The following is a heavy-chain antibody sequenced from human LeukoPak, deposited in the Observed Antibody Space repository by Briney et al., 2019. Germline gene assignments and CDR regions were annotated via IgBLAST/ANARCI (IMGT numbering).Heavy chain of an antibody. Sequence: ASVKVSCKASGYTFTGYYMHWVRQAPGQGLEWMGWINLNSGGTNYAQKFQGRVTMTRDTSISTAYMELSRLRSDDTAVYYCARSSYYYDSSGYDPTFDYWGQGTLVTVSS. D-gene: IGHD3-22*01. CDR1: GYTFTGYY. CDR2: INLNSGGT. J-gene: IGHJ4*02. CDR3: ARSSYYYDSSGYDPTFDY. V-gene: IGHV1-2*02.